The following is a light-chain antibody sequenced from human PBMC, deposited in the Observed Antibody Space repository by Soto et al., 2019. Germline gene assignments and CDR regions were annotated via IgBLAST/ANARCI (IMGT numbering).Light chain of an antibody. Sequence: EIVMTQSPATLSVSPGERATLSCRASQSIRNFLAWYQQKPGQAPRPLIYGVSSRATGIPDRFSGSGSGTDFTLTISRLEPEDFAVYYCQQYDSSPRTFGQGTKVDI. CDR2: GVS. V-gene: IGKV3-20*01. CDR1: QSIRNF. CDR3: QQYDSSPRT. J-gene: IGKJ1*01.